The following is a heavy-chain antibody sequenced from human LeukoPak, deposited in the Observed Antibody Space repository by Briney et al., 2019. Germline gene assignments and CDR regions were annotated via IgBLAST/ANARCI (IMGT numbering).Heavy chain of an antibody. CDR2: IYHSGST. J-gene: IGHJ2*01. CDR3: ARHDGDL. CDR1: GYSISSGYY. Sequence: SETLSLTCTVSGYSISSGYYWGWIRQPPGKGLEWIGSIYHSGSTYYNPSLKSRVTISVDTSKNQFSLKLSSVTAADTAVYYCARHDGDLWGRGTLVTVSS. V-gene: IGHV4-38-2*02.